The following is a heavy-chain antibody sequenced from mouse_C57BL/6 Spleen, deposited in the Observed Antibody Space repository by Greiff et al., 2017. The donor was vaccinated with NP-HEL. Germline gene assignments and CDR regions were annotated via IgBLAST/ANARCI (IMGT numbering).Heavy chain of an antibody. D-gene: IGHD1-1*01. CDR3: ARHYYGSSYVYFDV. J-gene: IGHJ1*03. CDR2: IYPRSGNT. CDR1: GYTFTSYG. V-gene: IGHV1-81*01. Sequence: QVHVKQSGAELARPGASVKLSCKASGYTFTSYGISWVKQRTGQGLEWIGEIYPRSGNTYYNEKFKGKATLTADKSSRTAYMELRSLTSEDSAVYFCARHYYGSSYVYFDVWGTGTTVTVSS.